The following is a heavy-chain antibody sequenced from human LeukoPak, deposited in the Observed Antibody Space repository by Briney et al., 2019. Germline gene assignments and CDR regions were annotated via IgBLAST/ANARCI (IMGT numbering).Heavy chain of an antibody. CDR1: GFTFSSYA. Sequence: GGSLRLSCTASGFTFSSYAMNWVRQAPGKGLEWVSGIGAGGTFTYYADSVKGRFTIFRDNSRNTLYLQMNSLRAEDTAVYYCARAGFVVVSHWGMDVWGQGTTVTVSS. V-gene: IGHV3-23*01. J-gene: IGHJ6*02. D-gene: IGHD2-21*01. CDR2: IGAGGTFT. CDR3: ARAGFVVVSHWGMDV.